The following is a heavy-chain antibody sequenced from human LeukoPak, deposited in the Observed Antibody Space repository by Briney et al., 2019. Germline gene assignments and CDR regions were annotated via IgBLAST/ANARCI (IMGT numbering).Heavy chain of an antibody. CDR3: ARGGGIVVVPAAQYYYYYYGMDV. J-gene: IGHJ6*02. Sequence: ASVKVSCKASGYTFTGYYMHWVRQAPGQGLEWMGRINPNSGGTNYAQKFQGRVTMTRDTSISTAYMELSRLRSDDTAVYYCARGGGIVVVPAAQYYYYYYGMDVWGQGTTVTVSS. D-gene: IGHD2-2*01. CDR2: INPNSGGT. CDR1: GYTFTGYY. V-gene: IGHV1-2*06.